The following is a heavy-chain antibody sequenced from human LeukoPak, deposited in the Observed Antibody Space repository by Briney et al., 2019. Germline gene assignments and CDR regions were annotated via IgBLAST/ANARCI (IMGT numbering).Heavy chain of an antibody. CDR1: GFSFSSYG. V-gene: IGHV3-7*03. Sequence: GGSLRLSCAVSGFSFSSYGMSWVRQAPGKGLEWVANIKQDGSEKYYVDSVKGRFTISRDNAKNSLYLQMNSLRAEDTALYYCAREISRDYDFWSGYYFDYWGQGTLVTVSS. CDR2: IKQDGSEK. J-gene: IGHJ4*02. CDR3: AREISRDYDFWSGYYFDY. D-gene: IGHD3-3*01.